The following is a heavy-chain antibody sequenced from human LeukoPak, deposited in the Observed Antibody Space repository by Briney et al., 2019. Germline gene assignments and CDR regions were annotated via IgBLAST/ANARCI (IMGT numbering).Heavy chain of an antibody. D-gene: IGHD6-13*01. CDR2: IIPIFGTA. V-gene: IGHV1-69*05. Sequence: SVKVSCKASGGTFSSYAISWVRQAPGQGLEWMGGIIPIFGTANYAQKFQGRVTMTTDTSTSTAYMELRSLRSDDTAVYYCAREEAAAGSDYWGQGTLVTVSS. J-gene: IGHJ4*02. CDR1: GGTFSSYA. CDR3: AREEAAAGSDY.